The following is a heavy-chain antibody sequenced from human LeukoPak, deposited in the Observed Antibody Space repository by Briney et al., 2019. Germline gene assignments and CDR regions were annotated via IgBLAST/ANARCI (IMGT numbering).Heavy chain of an antibody. CDR1: GGSISSHC. D-gene: IGHD6-19*01. V-gene: IGHV4-59*08. CDR3: ARGGWYQDY. J-gene: IGHJ4*02. CDR2: IYYSGST. Sequence: SETLSLTCTVSGGSISSHCWSWFRQPPGRGLEWIGYIYYSGSTNYNASLKSRVTISVDTSKNQFSLKLSSVTAADTAVYYCARGGWYQDYWGQGTLVTVSS.